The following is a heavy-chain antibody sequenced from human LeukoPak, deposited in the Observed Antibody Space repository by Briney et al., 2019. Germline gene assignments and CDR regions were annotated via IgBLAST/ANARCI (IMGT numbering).Heavy chain of an antibody. CDR2: SSGNDGST. CDR1: GFTFSSYA. CDR3: AKGLQPIDD. V-gene: IGHV3-23*01. D-gene: IGHD5-18*01. Sequence: GGSLTLSCSASGFTFSSYAMSWARPPPGKGLVWVSASSGNDGSTYYADSVKGRFTISRDNPKNTLYLQMSSLIAEDTAVYYCAKGLQPIDDWGQGTLVTVSS. J-gene: IGHJ4*02.